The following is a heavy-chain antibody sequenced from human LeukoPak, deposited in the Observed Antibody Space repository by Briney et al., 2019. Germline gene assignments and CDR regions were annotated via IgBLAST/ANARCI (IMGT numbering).Heavy chain of an antibody. CDR1: GFTFSSYG. V-gene: IGHV3-30*18. D-gene: IGHD2-2*03. Sequence: PGGSLRLSCAATGFTFSSYGMHWVRQAPGKGLEWVAVISYDGSNKYYADSVKGRFTISRDNSKNTLYLQMNSLRAEDTAVYYCAKDLDIVVVPAVPDYWGQGTLVTASS. CDR3: AKDLDIVVVPAVPDY. J-gene: IGHJ4*02. CDR2: ISYDGSNK.